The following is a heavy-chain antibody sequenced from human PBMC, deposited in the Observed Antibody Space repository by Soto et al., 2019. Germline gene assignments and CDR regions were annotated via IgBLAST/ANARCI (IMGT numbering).Heavy chain of an antibody. D-gene: IGHD3-22*01. CDR1: GFTFSSYG. Sequence: QVQLVESGGGVVQPGRSLRLSCAASGFTFSSYGMHWVRQAPGKGLEWVAVISYDGSNKYYADSVKGRFTISRDNSKNTLYLQMNSLRAEDTAVYYCAKDDSSGYYGDAFDIWGQGTMVTVSS. CDR2: ISYDGSNK. CDR3: AKDDSSGYYGDAFDI. V-gene: IGHV3-30*18. J-gene: IGHJ3*02.